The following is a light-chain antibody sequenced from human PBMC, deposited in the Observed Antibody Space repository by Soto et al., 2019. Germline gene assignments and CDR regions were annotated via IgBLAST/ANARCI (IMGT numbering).Light chain of an antibody. CDR3: ATGDDSVDRVV. V-gene: IGLV1-44*01. Sequence: QLVLTQPPSASGTPGQMVTVSCSGCSSNIGSNILNWYRYLPGTAPKLLIYYNYHRPSGVPDRFSASKSGTSASRAISGLQSEDEAIYYFATGDDSVDRVVCGGGTKLTVL. J-gene: IGLJ2*01. CDR2: YNY. CDR1: SSNIGSNI.